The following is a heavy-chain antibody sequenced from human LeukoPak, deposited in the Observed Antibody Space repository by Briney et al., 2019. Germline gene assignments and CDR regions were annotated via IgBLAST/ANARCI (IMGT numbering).Heavy chain of an antibody. CDR1: GFTFSSYA. D-gene: IGHD4-23*01. Sequence: GRSLRLSCAASGFTFSSYAMHWVRQAPGKGLEWVAVISYDGSNKYYADSVKGRFTISRDNSKNTLYLQMNSLRAEDTAVYYCAKSPDYGGPSYFDYWGQGTLVTVSS. CDR3: AKSPDYGGPSYFDY. V-gene: IGHV3-30-3*01. CDR2: ISYDGSNK. J-gene: IGHJ4*02.